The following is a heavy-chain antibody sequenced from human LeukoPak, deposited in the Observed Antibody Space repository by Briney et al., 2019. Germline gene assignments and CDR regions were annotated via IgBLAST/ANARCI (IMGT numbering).Heavy chain of an antibody. J-gene: IGHJ6*02. CDR2: IYHSGSGST. D-gene: IGHD3-3*01. CDR1: GGSISSGGHS. CDR3: ARINDFWSGPTLDV. Sequence: SSETLSLTCTVSGGSISSGGHSWSWIRQPPGEGLEWIGYIYHSGSGSTYYNSSLKSRVTISIDKSKNQFSLKLNSVTAADTTVYYCARINDFWSGPTLDVWGQGTTVTVSS. V-gene: IGHV4-30-2*01.